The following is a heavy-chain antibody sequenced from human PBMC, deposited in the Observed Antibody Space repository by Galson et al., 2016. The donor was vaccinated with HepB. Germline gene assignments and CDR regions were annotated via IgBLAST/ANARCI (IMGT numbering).Heavy chain of an antibody. V-gene: IGHV4-31*03. Sequence: TLSLTCTVSGASVTDAGYYWTWVRQRPGKGLEWIGYIYSSGNAYYDPSLETRVTISLDTSENQFSLRLNSVTAADTATYYCARENRYGASPMYAFDIWGQGTLVTVSS. CDR2: IYSSGNA. CDR1: GASVTDAGYY. J-gene: IGHJ3*02. D-gene: IGHD4/OR15-4a*01. CDR3: ARENRYGASPMYAFDI.